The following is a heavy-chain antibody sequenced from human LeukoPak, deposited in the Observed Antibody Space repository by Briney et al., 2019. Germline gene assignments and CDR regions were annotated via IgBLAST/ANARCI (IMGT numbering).Heavy chain of an antibody. D-gene: IGHD4-17*01. Sequence: SQTLSLTCTVSGGSISSGGYSWSWIRQPPGKGLEWIGYIYHSGSTYYNPSLKSRVTISVDRSKNQFSLKLSSVTAADTAVYYCALGPDYGDYEVYFDYWGQGTLVTVSS. V-gene: IGHV4-30-2*01. CDR1: GGSISSGGYS. CDR2: IYHSGST. CDR3: ALGPDYGDYEVYFDY. J-gene: IGHJ4*02.